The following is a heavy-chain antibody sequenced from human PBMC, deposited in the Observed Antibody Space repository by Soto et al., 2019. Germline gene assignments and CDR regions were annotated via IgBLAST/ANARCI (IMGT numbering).Heavy chain of an antibody. CDR1: GYTFTTYD. CDR3: ARRKERSGPHYFDY. Sequence: ASVKVSCKASGYTFTTYDISWVRQATGQGLEWMGWMNPYSGNTGYAQKFQGRVTVTRNTSISTVYMELSGLRPDDTAVYYCARRKERSGPHYFDYWGQGSQVTVSS. J-gene: IGHJ4*02. CDR2: MNPYSGNT. D-gene: IGHD6-25*01. V-gene: IGHV1-8*01.